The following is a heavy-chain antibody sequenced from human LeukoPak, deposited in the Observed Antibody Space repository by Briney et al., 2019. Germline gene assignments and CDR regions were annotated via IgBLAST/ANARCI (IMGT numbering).Heavy chain of an antibody. CDR2: ISAYNGNT. CDR1: GYTFTSYG. J-gene: IGHJ5*02. CDR3: ARVGYCSSTSCREIPFDP. D-gene: IGHD2-2*01. Sequence: ASVKVSCTASGYTFTSYGISWVRQAPGQGLEWMGWISAYNGNTNYAQKLQGRVTMTTDTSTSTAYMELRSLRSDDTAVYYCARVGYCSSTSCREIPFDPWGQGTLVTVSS. V-gene: IGHV1-18*01.